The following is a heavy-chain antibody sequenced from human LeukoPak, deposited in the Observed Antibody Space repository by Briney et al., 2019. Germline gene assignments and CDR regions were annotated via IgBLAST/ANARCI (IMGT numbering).Heavy chain of an antibody. J-gene: IGHJ6*02. D-gene: IGHD6-13*01. V-gene: IGHV4-61*02. CDR3: AREVRHSSSYGMDV. CDR1: GGSISSGSYY. Sequence: SQTLSLTCTASGGSISSGSYYWSWIRQPAGKGLEWIGRIYTSGSTNYNPSLKSRVTISVDTSKNQFSLKLSSVTAADTAVYYCAREVRHSSSYGMDVWGQGTTVTVSS. CDR2: IYTSGST.